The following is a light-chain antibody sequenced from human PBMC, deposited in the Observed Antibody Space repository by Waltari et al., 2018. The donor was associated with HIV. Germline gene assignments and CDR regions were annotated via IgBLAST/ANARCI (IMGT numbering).Light chain of an antibody. J-gene: IGKJ4*01. CDR2: GAS. CDR1: QSVSSY. Sequence: EIVMTQSPATLSASPGEGATLSCRASQSVSSYLAWYQQKPGQAPRLLIYGASTRVTGVPARFSGSGSGTEFTLTISSLQSEDFAVYYCQQYNKWPRGTFGGGTKVEVK. V-gene: IGKV3-15*01. CDR3: QQYNKWPRGT.